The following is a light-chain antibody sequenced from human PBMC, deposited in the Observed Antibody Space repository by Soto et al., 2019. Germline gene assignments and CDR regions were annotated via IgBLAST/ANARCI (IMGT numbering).Light chain of an antibody. CDR2: EDT. Sequence: QSALTQPASVSGSPGQSIAISCTGSSSDIGIYKYVSWYQQHPGKVPKLIIYEDTNRPSGVSNRFSGSKSGNTASLTISGLQAEDEADYYCSSYTTSSTRVFGPGTKVTVL. V-gene: IGLV2-14*01. CDR3: SSYTTSSTRV. J-gene: IGLJ1*01. CDR1: SSDIGIYKY.